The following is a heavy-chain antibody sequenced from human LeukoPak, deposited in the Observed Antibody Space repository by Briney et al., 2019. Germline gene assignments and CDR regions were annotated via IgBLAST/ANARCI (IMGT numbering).Heavy chain of an antibody. CDR2: IYYSGST. CDR3: ARADDYGGNSWYIDY. V-gene: IGHV4-59*01. CDR1: GGSISSYY. D-gene: IGHD4-23*01. Sequence: SETLSLTCTVSGGSISSYYWSWIRQPPGKGLEWIGYIYYSGSTNYNPSLKSRVTISVDTSKNQFSLELSSVTAADTAVYYCARADDYGGNSWYIDYWGQGTLVTVSS. J-gene: IGHJ4*02.